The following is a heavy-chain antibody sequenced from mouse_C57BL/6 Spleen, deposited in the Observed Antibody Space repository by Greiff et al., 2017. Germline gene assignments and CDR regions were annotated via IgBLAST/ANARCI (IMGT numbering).Heavy chain of an antibody. CDR2: IYPGSGST. Sequence: QVQLQQPGAELVKPGASVKMSCKASGYTFTSYWITWVKQRPGQGLEWIGDIYPGSGSTNYNEKFKSKATLTVDTSSSTAYMQLSRLTSEDSAVYYCAKDLYGSSLFAYWGQGTLVTVSA. D-gene: IGHD1-1*01. CDR1: GYTFTSYW. CDR3: AKDLYGSSLFAY. V-gene: IGHV1-55*01. J-gene: IGHJ3*01.